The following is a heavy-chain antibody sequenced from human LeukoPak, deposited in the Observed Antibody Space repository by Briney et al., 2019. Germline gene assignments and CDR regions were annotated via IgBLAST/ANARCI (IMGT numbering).Heavy chain of an antibody. CDR2: INPGGGDT. Sequence: ASVKVSCKASGYTFNTYYIHWVRQAPGQGLEGMGFINPGGGDTSYAQNLQGRVTMTRDTSTSTVYLELSNLRSEDTAVYYCARGPRGQRFDYWGQGTLVTVSS. J-gene: IGHJ4*02. CDR3: ARGPRGQRFDY. V-gene: IGHV1-46*02. CDR1: GYTFNTYY. D-gene: IGHD1-1*01.